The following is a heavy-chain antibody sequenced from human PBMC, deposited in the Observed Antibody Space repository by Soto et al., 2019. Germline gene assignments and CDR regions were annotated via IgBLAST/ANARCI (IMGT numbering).Heavy chain of an antibody. J-gene: IGHJ3*02. CDR2: ISSSSSYI. CDR1: GFTFSSYS. V-gene: IGHV3-21*01. Sequence: GGSLRLSCAASGFTFSSYSMNWVRQAPGKGLEWVSSISSSSSYIYYADSVKGRFTISRDNAKNSLYLQMNSLRAEDTAVYYCARLVPGMVTRDAFDIWGQGTMVTVSS. CDR3: ARLVPGMVTRDAFDI. D-gene: IGHD2-21*02.